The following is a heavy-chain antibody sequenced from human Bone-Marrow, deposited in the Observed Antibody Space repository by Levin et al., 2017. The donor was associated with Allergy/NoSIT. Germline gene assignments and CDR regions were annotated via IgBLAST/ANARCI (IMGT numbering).Heavy chain of an antibody. D-gene: IGHD3-10*01. J-gene: IGHJ5*02. Sequence: GESLKISCAASGFTFVTYAMHWVRQAPGKGLEWVAVITYDGNNQHYADSVKGRFTISRDDSKSTVYLQMDSLRPDDTAVYFCVRGGVWFGGGSVPGWFDPWGQGTLVSVSS. CDR3: VRGGVWFGGGSVPGWFDP. CDR2: ITYDGNNQ. CDR1: GFTFVTYA. V-gene: IGHV3-30-3*01.